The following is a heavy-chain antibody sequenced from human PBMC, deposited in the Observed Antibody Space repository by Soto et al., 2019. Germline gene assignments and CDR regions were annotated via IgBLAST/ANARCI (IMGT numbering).Heavy chain of an antibody. V-gene: IGHV2-5*02. D-gene: IGHD2-15*01. CDR3: AHRLCDSSCYWDVGFFDY. Sequence: QITLKESGPTLVKPTQTLTLTCTFSGFSLSTSGVGVGWIRQPPGKALECLALIYWDDDKRHSPSLRSRLSVTKDTSKNQVVLTMTNMDPVDTGTYYCAHRLCDSSCYWDVGFFDYWGQGTLVTVSS. J-gene: IGHJ4*02. CDR2: IYWDDDK. CDR1: GFSLSTSGVG.